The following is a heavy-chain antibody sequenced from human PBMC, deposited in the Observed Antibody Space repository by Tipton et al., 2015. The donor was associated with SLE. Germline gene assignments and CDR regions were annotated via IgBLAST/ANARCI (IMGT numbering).Heavy chain of an antibody. CDR1: GFTFSSYG. D-gene: IGHD2-21*02. V-gene: IGHV3-33*03. CDR2: IWSNGSKK. CDR3: ARSSAWPLTLYYYMDT. J-gene: IGHJ6*03. Sequence: SLRLSCTSSGFTFSSYGMHWVRQAPGKGLEWVALIWSNGSKKNYADSVKGRFTISRDNSKSTLYLQMDSLRGEDTAVYYCARSSAWPLTLYYYMDTWGMGTTVTVS.